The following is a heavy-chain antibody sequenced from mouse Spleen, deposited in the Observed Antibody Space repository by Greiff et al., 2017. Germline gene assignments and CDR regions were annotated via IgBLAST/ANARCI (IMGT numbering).Heavy chain of an antibody. V-gene: IGHV1-69*01. CDR3: AKVGNYLYYYAMDY. CDR1: GYTFTDYW. Sequence: VKLQQPGAELVMPGASVKMSCKASGYTFTDYWMHWVKQRPGQGLEWIGAIDTSDSYTSYNQKFKGKATLTVDESSSTAYMQLSSLTSEDSAVYYCAKVGNYLYYYAMDYWGQGTSGTVSS. D-gene: IGHD2-1*01. J-gene: IGHJ4*01. CDR2: IDTSDSYT.